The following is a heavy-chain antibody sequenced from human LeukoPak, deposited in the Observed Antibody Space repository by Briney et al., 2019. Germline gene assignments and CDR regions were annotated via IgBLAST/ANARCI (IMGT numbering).Heavy chain of an antibody. CDR1: GGSISSSSYY. D-gene: IGHD6-19*01. J-gene: IGHJ5*02. Sequence: SETLSLTCTVSGGSISSSSYYWGWIRQPPGKGLEWIGSIHYSGSTYHNPSLKSRVTISVDTSKNQFSLKLSSVTAADTAVYYCARGYSSGWYGNWFDPWGQGTLVTVSS. CDR2: IHYSGST. V-gene: IGHV4-39*07. CDR3: ARGYSSGWYGNWFDP.